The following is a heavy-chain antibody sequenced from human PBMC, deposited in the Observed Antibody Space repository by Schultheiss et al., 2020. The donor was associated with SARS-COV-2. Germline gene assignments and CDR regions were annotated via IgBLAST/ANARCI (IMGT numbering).Heavy chain of an antibody. CDR3: ARSRRIVVVTAIRGNWFDP. J-gene: IGHJ5*02. V-gene: IGHV1-2*02. CDR1: GYTFTSYD. Sequence: ASVKVSCKASGYTFTSYDINWVRQAPGQGLEWMGWINPNSGGTNYAQKFQGRVTMTRDTSISTAYMELSRLRSDDTAVYYCARSRRIVVVTAIRGNWFDPWGQGTLVTVSS. CDR2: INPNSGGT. D-gene: IGHD2-21*02.